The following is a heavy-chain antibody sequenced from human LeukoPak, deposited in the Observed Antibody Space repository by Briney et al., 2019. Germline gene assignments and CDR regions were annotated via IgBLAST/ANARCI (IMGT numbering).Heavy chain of an antibody. CDR2: ISGSGGRT. D-gene: IGHD3-10*01. CDR1: GFTFSSYA. V-gene: IGHV3-23*01. J-gene: IGHJ4*02. Sequence: GGSLRLSCAASGFTFSSYAMSWVRQAPGKGLEWVSAISGSGGRTYYADSVKGRFTISRDNSKNTLYLQMNCLRAEDTAVYYCAKDPRRQVRGVIIIEPYYFDYWGQGTLVTVSS. CDR3: AKDPRRQVRGVIIIEPYYFDY.